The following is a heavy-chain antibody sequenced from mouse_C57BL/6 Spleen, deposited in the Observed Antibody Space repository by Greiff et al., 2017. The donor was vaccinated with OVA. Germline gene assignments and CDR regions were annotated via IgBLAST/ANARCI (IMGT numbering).Heavy chain of an antibody. D-gene: IGHD1-1*01. CDR2: ISDGGSYT. Sequence: EVNLVESGGGLVKPGGSLKLSCAASGFTFSSYAMSWVRQTPEKRLEWVATISDGGSYTYYPDNVKGRFTISRDNAKNNLYLQMSHLKSEDTAMYYCARDGTTVAYAMDYWGQGTSFTVSS. V-gene: IGHV5-4*01. J-gene: IGHJ4*01. CDR3: ARDGTTVAYAMDY. CDR1: GFTFSSYA.